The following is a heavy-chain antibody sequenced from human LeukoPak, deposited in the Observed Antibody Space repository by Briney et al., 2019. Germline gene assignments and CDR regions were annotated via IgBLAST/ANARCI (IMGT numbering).Heavy chain of an antibody. CDR2: ISYDGSNK. V-gene: IGHV3-30-3*01. CDR3: ARDRDSSGWYEGFDY. CDR1: GFTFSSSA. J-gene: IGHJ4*02. Sequence: GRSLRLSCAASGFTFSSSAMHWVRQAPDKGLEWVAVISYDGSNKYYADSVKGRFTISRDNSKNTLYLQMNSLRADDTAVYYCARDRDSSGWYEGFDYWGQGTLVTVSS. D-gene: IGHD6-19*01.